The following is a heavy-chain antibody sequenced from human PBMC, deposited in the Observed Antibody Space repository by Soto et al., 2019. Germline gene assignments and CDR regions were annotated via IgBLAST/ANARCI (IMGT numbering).Heavy chain of an antibody. CDR1: GFTFSTYA. Sequence: GGSLRLSCAASGFTFSTYAVHWVRQAPGKGLEWVALISYDGNDKYYTDSVKGRFTISRDNSKNTLSLQMNSLRAEDTALYYRARGPNYYDDSGYFGYWGQGTLVTVSS. V-gene: IGHV3-30*04. J-gene: IGHJ4*02. CDR2: ISYDGNDK. D-gene: IGHD3-22*01. CDR3: ARGPNYYDDSGYFGY.